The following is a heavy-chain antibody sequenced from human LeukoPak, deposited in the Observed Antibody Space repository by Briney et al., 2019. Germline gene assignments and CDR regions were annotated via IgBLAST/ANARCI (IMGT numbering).Heavy chain of an antibody. Sequence: ASVKVSCKASGYTFRNYGITWVRQAPGQGLEWMGWIGTYNGNTDYAQRFQGRVIMTADTSTTTAHMELRSLRSDDTAVYYCARGRLKRVPFTKVAGALDYWGQGTRVTVSS. D-gene: IGHD6-19*01. CDR1: GYTFRNYG. CDR2: IGTYNGNT. V-gene: IGHV1-18*01. J-gene: IGHJ4*02. CDR3: ARGRLKRVPFTKVAGALDY.